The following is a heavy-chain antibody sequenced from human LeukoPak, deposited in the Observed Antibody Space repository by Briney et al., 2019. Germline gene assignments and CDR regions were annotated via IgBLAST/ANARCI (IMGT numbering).Heavy chain of an antibody. Sequence: GGSPRLSCAASGFTFSSYAMHWVRQAPGKGLEWVAVISYDGSNKYYADSVKGRFTISRDNSKNTLYLQMNSLRAEDTAVYYCARNGYEYYFDYWGQGTLVTVSS. CDR1: GFTFSSYA. D-gene: IGHD2-2*03. CDR2: ISYDGSNK. CDR3: ARNGYEYYFDY. J-gene: IGHJ4*02. V-gene: IGHV3-30-3*01.